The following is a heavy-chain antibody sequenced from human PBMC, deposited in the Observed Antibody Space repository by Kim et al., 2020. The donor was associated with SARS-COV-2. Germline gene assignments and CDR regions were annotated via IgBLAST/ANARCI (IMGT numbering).Heavy chain of an antibody. V-gene: IGHV3-73*01. Sequence: GGSLRLSCGASGFSFSDSAMHWVCRASGQGQERDGRIRIKDNGYATAYSSLVRGRITISRASSRNTAHLLMNSLKTEDTVVYYCTRVPGTSLAFLDAVD. CDR1: GFSFSDSA. CDR2: IRIKDNGYAT. CDR3: TRVPGTSLAFLDAVD. D-gene: IGHD3-3*02. J-gene: IGHJ3*02.